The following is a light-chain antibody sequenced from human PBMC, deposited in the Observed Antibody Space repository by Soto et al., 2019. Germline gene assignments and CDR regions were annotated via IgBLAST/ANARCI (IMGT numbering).Light chain of an antibody. CDR3: QQYNNWRT. J-gene: IGKJ1*01. CDR1: QSVDSN. Sequence: IAMTQSPAPLSVSPGERATLSCRASQSVDSNLAWYQQKPGQPPRLLIYDASTRATGIPARISGSGSGTEFTLTISSLQSEDFAVYYCQQYNNWRTFGQGTKVDIK. V-gene: IGKV3-15*01. CDR2: DAS.